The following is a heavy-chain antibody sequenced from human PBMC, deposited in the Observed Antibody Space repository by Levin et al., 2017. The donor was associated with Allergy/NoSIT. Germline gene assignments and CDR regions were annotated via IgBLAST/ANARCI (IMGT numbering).Heavy chain of an antibody. CDR1: GFTFGDYA. J-gene: IGHJ4*02. CDR2: IRSKAYGGTS. V-gene: IGHV3-49*03. D-gene: IGHD3-3*02. CDR3: TRDHFRPVDYFDY. Sequence: HPGGSLRLSCTASGFTFGDYAMSWFRQAPGKGLEWVGFIRSKAYGGTSEYAASVKGRFSISRDDSKSIAYLQMNSLKTEDTAVYYCTRDHFRPVDYFDYWGQGTLVTVSS.